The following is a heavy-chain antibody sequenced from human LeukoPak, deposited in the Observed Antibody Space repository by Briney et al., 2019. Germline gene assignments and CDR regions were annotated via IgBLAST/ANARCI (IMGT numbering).Heavy chain of an antibody. CDR3: ARDRRGYNYGQDY. D-gene: IGHD5-18*01. CDR1: GYTFTGYY. V-gene: IGHV1-2*06. Sequence: ASVKVSCKASGYTFTGYYMHWVRQAPGQGLEWMGRINPNSGGTNYAQRFQGRVTMTRDTSISTAYMNLSRLRSDDTAVYYCARDRRGYNYGQDYWGQGTLVTVSS. J-gene: IGHJ4*02. CDR2: INPNSGGT.